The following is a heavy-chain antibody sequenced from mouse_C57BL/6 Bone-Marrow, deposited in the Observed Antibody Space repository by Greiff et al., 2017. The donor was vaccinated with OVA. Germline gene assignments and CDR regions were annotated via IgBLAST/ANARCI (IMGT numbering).Heavy chain of an antibody. CDR2: INPGSGGT. V-gene: IGHV1-54*01. Sequence: VKLMESGAELVRPGTSVKVSCKASGYAFTNYLIEWVKQRPGQGLEWIGVINPGSGGTNYNEKFKGKATLTADKSSSTAYMQLSSLTSEDSAVYFCARSSTTVVAWYFDVWGTGTTVTVSS. D-gene: IGHD1-1*01. J-gene: IGHJ1*03. CDR3: ARSSTTVVAWYFDV. CDR1: GYAFTNYL.